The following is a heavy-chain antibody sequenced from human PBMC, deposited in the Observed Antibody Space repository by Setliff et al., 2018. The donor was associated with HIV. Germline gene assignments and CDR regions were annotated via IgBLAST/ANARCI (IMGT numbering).Heavy chain of an antibody. Sequence: SETLSLTCAVYGGSFSGYYWNWIRQSPGKGLEWIGYIYTSGSTNYNPSLKSRVTISVDTSKNQFSLKLSSVTAADTAVYYCARGLSFYDPGGFDYWGQGTLVTVSS. V-gene: IGHV4-4*09. J-gene: IGHJ4*02. CDR3: ARGLSFYDPGGFDY. CDR1: GGSFSGYY. D-gene: IGHD3-22*01. CDR2: IYTSGST.